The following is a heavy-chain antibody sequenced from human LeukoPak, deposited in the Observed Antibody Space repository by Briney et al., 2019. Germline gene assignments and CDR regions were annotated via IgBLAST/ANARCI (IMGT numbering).Heavy chain of an antibody. J-gene: IGHJ6*03. CDR3: AKVSSSSFSNYYMDV. D-gene: IGHD6-6*01. Sequence: PGGSLRLSCAASGFTFSSYAMSWVRQAPGKGLEWVSAISGSGGSTYYADSVKGRFTISRDNSKNTLYLQMNSLRAEDTAVYYCAKVSSSSFSNYYMDVWGKGTTVTVSS. V-gene: IGHV3-23*01. CDR1: GFTFSSYA. CDR2: ISGSGGST.